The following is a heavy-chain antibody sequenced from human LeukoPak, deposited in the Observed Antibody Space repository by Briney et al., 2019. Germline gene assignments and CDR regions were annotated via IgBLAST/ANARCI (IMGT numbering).Heavy chain of an antibody. CDR2: IYSGGST. J-gene: IGHJ5*02. V-gene: IGHV3-66*01. CDR3: ASSEKYDYVWGP. CDR1: GFTVSSNY. D-gene: IGHD3-16*01. Sequence: GGSLRLSCAASGFTVSSNYMSWVRQAPGKGLEWVSVIYSGGSTYYADSVKGRFTISRDNSKNTLYLQMNSLRAEDTAVYYCASSEKYDYVWGPWGQGTLVTVSS.